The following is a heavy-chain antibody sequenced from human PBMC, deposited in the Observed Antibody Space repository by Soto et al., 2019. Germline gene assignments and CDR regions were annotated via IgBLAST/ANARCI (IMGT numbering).Heavy chain of an antibody. D-gene: IGHD6-19*01. CDR2: IYGGVTT. J-gene: IGHJ4*02. V-gene: IGHV3-53*01. CDR3: VQTTGWPGFDF. CDR1: GFAVSSKY. Sequence: EVQLVESGGGLIQPGGSLRLSCAASGFAVSSKYMTWVRQAPGKALAWVSLIYGGVTTYYAHSVTGRFTISRATSKNTLYLQMNGLGAEDTAVYYCVQTTGWPGFDFWGQGTLVTVSS.